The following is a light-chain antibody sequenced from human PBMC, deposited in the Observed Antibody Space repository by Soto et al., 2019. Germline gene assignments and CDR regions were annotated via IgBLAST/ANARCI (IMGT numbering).Light chain of an antibody. V-gene: IGLV1-40*01. Sequence: QSVLTQQPSVSGAPGQRVTISCTGISSNIGAGYDVHWYQQLPGTAPKLLIYGNSNRPSGVPDRFSGSKSGTSASLAITGLQAEDEADYYCQSYDSSLSALFGGGTKLSVL. CDR1: SSNIGAGYD. J-gene: IGLJ3*02. CDR3: QSYDSSLSAL. CDR2: GNS.